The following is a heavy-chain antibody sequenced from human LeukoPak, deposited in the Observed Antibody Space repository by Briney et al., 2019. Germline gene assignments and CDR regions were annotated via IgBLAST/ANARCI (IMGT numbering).Heavy chain of an antibody. Sequence: GRSLRLSCAASGFTFSSYGMHWVRQAPGKGLEWVAVIWYDGSNKYYADSVKGRFTISRDNSKNTLYLQMNSLRAEDTAVYYCARAVFYDDNYFDYWGQGTLVTVSS. J-gene: IGHJ4*02. D-gene: IGHD5/OR15-5a*01. V-gene: IGHV3-33*01. CDR3: ARAVFYDDNYFDY. CDR2: IWYDGSNK. CDR1: GFTFSSYG.